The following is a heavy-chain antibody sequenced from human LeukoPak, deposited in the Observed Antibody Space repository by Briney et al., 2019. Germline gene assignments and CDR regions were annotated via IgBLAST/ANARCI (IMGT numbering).Heavy chain of an antibody. J-gene: IGHJ4*02. CDR2: IIPIFGTA. D-gene: IGHD3-3*01. Sequence: KVSCQASGGTFSSYAISWVRQAPGQGLEWMGGIIPIFGTANYAQKFQGRVTITADESTSTAYMELSSLRSEDTAVYYCARAPTRDLRFLEWFHYYWGQGTLVTVSS. CDR3: ARAPTRDLRFLEWFHYY. V-gene: IGHV1-69*01. CDR1: GGTFSSYA.